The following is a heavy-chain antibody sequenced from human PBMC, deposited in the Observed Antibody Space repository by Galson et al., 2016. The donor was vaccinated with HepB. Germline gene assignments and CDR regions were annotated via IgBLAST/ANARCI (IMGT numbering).Heavy chain of an antibody. CDR2: ISGSGGST. V-gene: IGHV3-23*01. CDR3: AKAPRSTTVTTFAWFDP. Sequence: SLRLSCAASGFTFSSYAMSWVRQAPGKGLEWVSGISGSGGSTYYADSVKGRFTISRDNSKNTLYLQMNSLRPEDTAVYYCAKAPRSTTVTTFAWFDPWGQGTLVTVSS. J-gene: IGHJ5*02. D-gene: IGHD4-17*01. CDR1: GFTFSSYA.